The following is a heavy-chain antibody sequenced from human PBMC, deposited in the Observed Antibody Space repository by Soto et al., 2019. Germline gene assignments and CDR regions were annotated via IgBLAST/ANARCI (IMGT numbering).Heavy chain of an antibody. CDR3: ARGDFYDSSGSFADAFDV. J-gene: IGHJ3*01. D-gene: IGHD3-22*01. Sequence: GGSLRLSCAASGFTFNTYWMSWVRQAPGKGLEWVANIRQDGSETYYVDSVKGRFTPSRDNVKNSLHLQMNSLRAEDTAVYYCARGDFYDSSGSFADAFDVWGQGTMVTVSS. V-gene: IGHV3-7*05. CDR1: GFTFNTYW. CDR2: IRQDGSET.